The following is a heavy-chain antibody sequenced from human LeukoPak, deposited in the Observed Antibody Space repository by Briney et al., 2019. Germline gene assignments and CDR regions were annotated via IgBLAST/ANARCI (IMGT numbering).Heavy chain of an antibody. CDR2: ISGSGAST. CDR1: GFTFSSYS. CDR3: AKGVATRPLYYFDY. D-gene: IGHD6-6*01. J-gene: IGHJ4*02. Sequence: SGGSLRLSCAASGFTFSSYSMSWVRQAPGKGLEWVSVISGSGASTYNADSVKGRFTISRDNSKNTLYLQTNSLRAEDTAVYYCAKGVATRPLYYFDYWGQGTLVTVSS. V-gene: IGHV3-23*01.